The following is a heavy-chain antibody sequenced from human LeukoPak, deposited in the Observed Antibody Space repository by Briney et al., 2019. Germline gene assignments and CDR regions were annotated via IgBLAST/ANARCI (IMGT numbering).Heavy chain of an antibody. J-gene: IGHJ1*01. V-gene: IGHV3-23*01. D-gene: IGHD3-3*02. CDR2: VSGSGGVT. Sequence: GVSLRLSCAASGFTFSNYAMSWVRQAPGKGLEWVSGVSGSGGVTYHAESVKGRFTISRDNSKNTLHLQMNSLRAEDTAVYYCATFLAIVTARDSLYFQHWGQGTLVTVSS. CDR3: ATFLAIVTARDSLYFQH. CDR1: GFTFSNYA.